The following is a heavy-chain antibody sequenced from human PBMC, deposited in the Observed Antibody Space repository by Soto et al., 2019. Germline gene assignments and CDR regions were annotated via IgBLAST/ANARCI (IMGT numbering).Heavy chain of an antibody. CDR2: LIPISGTA. D-gene: IGHD2-2*01. Sequence: QVQLVQSGAEVKKPGSSVKVSCKASGGTFSSYAISWVRQAPGQGLEWMGGLIPISGTANYAQKFQGRVTINADESTSTAYMELSSLRSEDTAVYYGARSQGSSTSLEIYYYYYYGMDVWGQGTTVTVSS. CDR3: ARSQGSSTSLEIYYYYYYGMDV. V-gene: IGHV1-69*01. CDR1: GGTFSSYA. J-gene: IGHJ6*02.